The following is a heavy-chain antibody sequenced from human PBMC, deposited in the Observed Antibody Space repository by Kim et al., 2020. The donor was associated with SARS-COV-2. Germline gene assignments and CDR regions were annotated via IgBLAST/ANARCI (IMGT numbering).Heavy chain of an antibody. D-gene: IGHD1-26*01. CDR2: ISGSSGST. CDR3: AKDGSYYDFDY. J-gene: IGHJ4*02. Sequence: GGSLRLSCAASGLTFSSYAMSWVRQAPGKGLEWVSAISGSSGSTYYADSVKGRFTISRDTSKNTLYLQMNSLRAEDTAVYYCAKDGSYYDFDYWGQGTLVTVSS. CDR1: GLTFSSYA. V-gene: IGHV3-23*01.